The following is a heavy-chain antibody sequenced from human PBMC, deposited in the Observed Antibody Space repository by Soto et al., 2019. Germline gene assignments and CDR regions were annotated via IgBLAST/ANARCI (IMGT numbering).Heavy chain of an antibody. Sequence: ASVKVSCKASGYTFTSYGISWVRQAPGQGLEWMGWISAYNGNTNYAQKLQGRVTMTTDTSTSTAYMELRSLRSDDTAVYYCARFHQGAGSSWYTPPVYWFDPWGQGTLVTVSS. CDR2: ISAYNGNT. D-gene: IGHD6-13*01. V-gene: IGHV1-18*01. J-gene: IGHJ5*02. CDR3: ARFHQGAGSSWYTPPVYWFDP. CDR1: GYTFTSYG.